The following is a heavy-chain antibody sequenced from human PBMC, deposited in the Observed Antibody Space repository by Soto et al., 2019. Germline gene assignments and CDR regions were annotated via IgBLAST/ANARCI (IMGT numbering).Heavy chain of an antibody. CDR2: ISAYNGNT. CDR3: ARDSSSWFGTLFDY. Sequence: GASVKGSCKASGYTFTSHGISWGRQAPGQGLEWMGWISAYNGNTNYAQKLQGRVTMTTDTSTSTAYMELRSLRSDDTAVYYCARDSSSWFGTLFDYWGQGTLVTVSS. J-gene: IGHJ4*02. D-gene: IGHD6-13*01. V-gene: IGHV1-18*01. CDR1: GYTFTSHG.